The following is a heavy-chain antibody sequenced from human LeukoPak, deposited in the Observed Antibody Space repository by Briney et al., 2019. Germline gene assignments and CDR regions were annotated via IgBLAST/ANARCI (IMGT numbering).Heavy chain of an antibody. V-gene: IGHV4-59*08. J-gene: IGHJ4*02. CDR3: ARSDIWGSYRFLDY. Sequence: SETLSLTCTVSGGSISSYYWSWIRQPPGKGLEWIGYIYYSGSTNYNPSLKSRVTISVDASKNQVSLKLSSVTAADTAVYYCARSDIWGSYRFLDYWGQGALVTVSS. CDR1: GGSISSYY. D-gene: IGHD3-16*02. CDR2: IYYSGST.